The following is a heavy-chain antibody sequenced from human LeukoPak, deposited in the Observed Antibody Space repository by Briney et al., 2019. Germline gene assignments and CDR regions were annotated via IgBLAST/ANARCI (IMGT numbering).Heavy chain of an antibody. CDR3: ARAGVIGYCSSTSCYRNNWFDP. CDR2: INHIVST. J-gene: IGHJ5*02. D-gene: IGHD2-2*01. V-gene: IGHV4-34*01. CDR1: GGSFSGYY. Sequence: SETLSLTCAVYGGSFSGYYWSWIRQPPGKGLEWIGEINHIVSTNYNPSLKSRVTISVDTSKNQFSLKLSSVTAADTAVYYCARAGVIGYCSSTSCYRNNWFDPWGQGTLVTVSS.